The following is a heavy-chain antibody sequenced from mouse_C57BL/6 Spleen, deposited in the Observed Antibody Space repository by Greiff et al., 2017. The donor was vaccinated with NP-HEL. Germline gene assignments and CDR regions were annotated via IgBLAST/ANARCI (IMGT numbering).Heavy chain of an antibody. CDR3: ARREEGRAYSKGSMDY. Sequence: QVTLKVCGPGILQSSQTLSLTCSFSGFSLSTSGMGVSWIRQPSGKGLEWLAHIYWDDDKRYNPSLKSRLTISKDTSRNQVFLKITSVDTADTATYYCARREEGRAYSKGSMDYWGQGTSVTVSS. CDR2: IYWDDDK. V-gene: IGHV8-12*01. J-gene: IGHJ4*01. D-gene: IGHD2-5*01. CDR1: GFSLSTSGMG.